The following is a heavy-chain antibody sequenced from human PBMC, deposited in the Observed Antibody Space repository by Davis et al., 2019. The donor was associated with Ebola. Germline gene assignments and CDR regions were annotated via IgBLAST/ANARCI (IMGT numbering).Heavy chain of an antibody. J-gene: IGHJ4*02. CDR1: GFTFSGSA. D-gene: IGHD1-1*01. Sequence: GESLKISCAASGFTFSGSAMHWVRQASGKGPEWVGRIRSKANSYATAYAASVKGRFTISRDDSKNTAYLQMNSLKTEDTAVYYCTSTYDDFDYWGQGTLVTVSS. CDR3: TSTYDDFDY. CDR2: IRSKANSYAT. V-gene: IGHV3-73*01.